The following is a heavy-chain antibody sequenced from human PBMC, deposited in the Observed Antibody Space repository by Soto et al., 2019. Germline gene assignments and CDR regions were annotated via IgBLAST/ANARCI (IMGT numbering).Heavy chain of an antibody. D-gene: IGHD3-10*01. J-gene: IGHJ5*02. CDR3: ASTMVRGANGYNWFDP. CDR1: GYSFTSYW. CDR2: IYPGDSDT. V-gene: IGHV5-51*01. Sequence: GESLKISCQGSGYSFTSYWIGWVRQMPGKGLEWMGIIYPGDSDTRYSPSFQGQVTISADKSISTAYLQWSSLKASDTAMYYCASTMVRGANGYNWFDPWGQGTLVTVSS.